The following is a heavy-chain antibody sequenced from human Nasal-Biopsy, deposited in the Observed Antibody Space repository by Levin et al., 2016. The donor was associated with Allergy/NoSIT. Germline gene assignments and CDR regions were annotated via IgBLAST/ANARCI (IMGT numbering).Heavy chain of an antibody. D-gene: IGHD1-1*01. CDR3: ARGNWDDYYFDY. V-gene: IGHV4-30-2*05. CDR1: SGSVNSGGYS. CDR2: IFHTGRT. J-gene: IGHJ4*02. Sequence: SETLSLTCAVSSGSVNSGGYSWSWIRQPPGQGLEWIGYIFHTGRTYYNPSLKSRITISVDTSRNQVSLRLSSVTAADTAVYYCARGNWDDYYFDYWGQGILVTASS.